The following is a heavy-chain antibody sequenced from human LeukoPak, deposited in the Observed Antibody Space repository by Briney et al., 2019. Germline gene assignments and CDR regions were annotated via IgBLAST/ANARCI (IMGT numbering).Heavy chain of an antibody. V-gene: IGHV1-18*01. CDR3: ARSSCSSTSCYSYYYYMDV. Sequence: ASVKVSCKASGYTFTSYGISWVRQAPGQGLEWMGWISAYNGNTNYAQKLQGRVTMTRNTSISTAYMELSSLRSEDTAVYYCARSSCSSTSCYSYYYYMDVWGKGTTVTISS. J-gene: IGHJ6*03. CDR1: GYTFTSYG. D-gene: IGHD2-2*02. CDR2: ISAYNGNT.